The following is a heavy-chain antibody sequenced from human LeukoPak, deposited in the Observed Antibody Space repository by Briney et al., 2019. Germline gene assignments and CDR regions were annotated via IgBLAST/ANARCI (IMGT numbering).Heavy chain of an antibody. CDR1: GFTFTSYG. CDR3: ASGNYFDS. J-gene: IGHJ4*02. V-gene: IGHV3-7*01. D-gene: IGHD2-15*01. Sequence: PGGSLRLSCVASGFTFTSYGMHWVRQAPGKGLEWVANINQDGTEKHYVDSVKGRFTISRDNAKKSLYLQMNSLRAEDTAVYFCASGNYFDSWGQGTLVAVSS. CDR2: INQDGTEK.